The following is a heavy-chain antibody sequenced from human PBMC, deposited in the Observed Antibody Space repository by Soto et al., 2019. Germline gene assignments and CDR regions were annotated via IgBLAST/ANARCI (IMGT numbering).Heavy chain of an antibody. CDR2: INPNGGVT. V-gene: IGHV1-2*04. CDR3: ARESGGATATLDYYYFYMDV. CDR1: GDTFNDYY. D-gene: IGHD5-12*01. J-gene: IGHJ6*03. Sequence: QVQLVQYGAEVKRPGASVTVSCRSSGDTFNDYYIHWVRQAPGQGLEWMGWINPNGGVTKYAQKFQGWVSMTRDTSIRTVYMQLSRLRSDDTAVYYCARESGGATATLDYYYFYMDVWGTVTTVTVSS.